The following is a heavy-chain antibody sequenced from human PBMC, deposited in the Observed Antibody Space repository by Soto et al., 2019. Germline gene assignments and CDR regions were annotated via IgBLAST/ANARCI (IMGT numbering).Heavy chain of an antibody. D-gene: IGHD3-10*01. CDR2: IYYSGST. Sequence: KPXESLSLTCTVSGGSFSSGDYFWSWLRQSPGKRLEWIAYIYYSGSTNYNPSLKSRATISVDTSKSQVSLTLTSMTAADAALYYCARSPNYYYYGFDVWGQGTAVTVSS. CDR3: ARSPNYYYYGFDV. V-gene: IGHV4-61*08. J-gene: IGHJ6*02. CDR1: GGSFSSGDYF.